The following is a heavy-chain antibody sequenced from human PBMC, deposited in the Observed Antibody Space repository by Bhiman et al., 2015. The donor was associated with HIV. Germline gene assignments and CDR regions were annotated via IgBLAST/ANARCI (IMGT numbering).Heavy chain of an antibody. CDR1: GFTFSFYN. CDR2: ISSTSTNI. V-gene: IGHV3-21*01. Sequence: EVQLVEFGGGLVKPGGSLRLSCAASGFTFSFYNMNWVRQAPGKGLEWVSLISSTSTNIFYADSVKGRFTISRDNAKNSLYLQMNSLRAEDTAVYYCARGYTYGHGRHGFDYWGQGILVTVSS. D-gene: IGHD5-18*01. CDR3: ARGYTYGHGRHGFDY. J-gene: IGHJ4*02.